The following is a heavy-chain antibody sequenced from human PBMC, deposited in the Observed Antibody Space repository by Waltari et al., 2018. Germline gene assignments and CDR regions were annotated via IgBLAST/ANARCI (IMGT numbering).Heavy chain of an antibody. CDR1: GFTFSSYA. J-gene: IGHJ6*02. Sequence: QVQLVESGGGVVQPGRSLRLSCAASGFTFSSYAMHWVRQAPGKGLEWVAVISYDGSNKYYADSVKGRFTISRDNSKNTLYLQMNSLRAEDTAVYYCARDPLLRYSGSYYYYYYYGMDVWGQGPIGHRLL. CDR3: ARDPLLRYSGSYYYYYYYGMDV. CDR2: ISYDGSNK. V-gene: IGHV3-30-3*01. D-gene: IGHD1-26*01.